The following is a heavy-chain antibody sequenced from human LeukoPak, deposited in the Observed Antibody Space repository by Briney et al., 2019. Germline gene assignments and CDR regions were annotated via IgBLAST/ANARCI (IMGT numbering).Heavy chain of an antibody. V-gene: IGHV3-48*03. D-gene: IGHD3-16*01. CDR2: ISRSGSTI. CDR1: GFTFSSYE. J-gene: IGHJ5*02. CDR3: AGLSEESTSPPWGYWFDP. Sequence: GGSLRLSCAASGFTFSSYEMNWVRQAPGKGLEWVSYISRSGSTIYYADSVKGRFIISRDNAQNSLYLQMNSVRAEDTAVYYCAGLSEESTSPPWGYWFDPWGPGNLVTVSS.